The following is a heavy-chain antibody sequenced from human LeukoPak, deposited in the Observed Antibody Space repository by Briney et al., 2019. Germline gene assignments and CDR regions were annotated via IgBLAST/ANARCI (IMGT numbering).Heavy chain of an antibody. J-gene: IGHJ3*02. CDR1: GFTFSTYT. Sequence: TGGSLRLSCAASGFTFSTYTMNWVRQAPGKGLEWVSSISSRSSYTYYADSVKGRFTISRDNSKNTLYLQMNSLRAEDTAVYYCARVRAAAGTAFDIWGQGTMVTVSS. V-gene: IGHV3-21*01. CDR3: ARVRAAAGTAFDI. D-gene: IGHD6-13*01. CDR2: ISSRSSYT.